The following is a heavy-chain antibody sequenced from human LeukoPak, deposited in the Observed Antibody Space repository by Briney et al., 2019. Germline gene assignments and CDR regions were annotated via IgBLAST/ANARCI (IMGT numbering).Heavy chain of an antibody. V-gene: IGHV3-30-3*01. CDR1: GFTFSSYA. D-gene: IGHD2-21*01. CDR3: ARDKDSEHNFDY. CDR2: ISYDGSNK. J-gene: IGHJ4*02. Sequence: PGGSLRLSCAASGFTFSSYAMHWVRQAPGKGLEWVAVISYDGSNKYYADSVKGRFTISRDNSKNTLYLQMSSLRPEDTAVYYCARDKDSEHNFDYWGQGTPVTVSS.